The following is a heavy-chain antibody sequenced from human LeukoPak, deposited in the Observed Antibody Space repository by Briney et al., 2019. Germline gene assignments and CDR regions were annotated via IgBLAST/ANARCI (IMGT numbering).Heavy chain of an antibody. CDR3: ARDRSREILSYFDY. J-gene: IGHJ4*02. CDR1: GFTFRNYY. CDR2: ISASGDTI. Sequence: PGGSPRLSCAASGFTFRNYYMTWIRQAPGKGLEWVSYISASGDTIYYGDSVRGRFAISRDNAKNSLYLDMNTLKAEDTAVYYCARDRSREILSYFDYWGQGTLVTVSS. D-gene: IGHD1-26*01. V-gene: IGHV3-11*04.